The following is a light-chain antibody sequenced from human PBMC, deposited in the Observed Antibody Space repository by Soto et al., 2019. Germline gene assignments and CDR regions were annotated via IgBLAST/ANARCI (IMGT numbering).Light chain of an antibody. V-gene: IGKV3-11*01. J-gene: IGKJ4*01. CDR1: QSVSSS. CDR2: DAS. CDR3: QQRSNGLT. Sequence: EIVLTQSPATLSLSPGERANLSCRASQSVSSSLAWYQQKPGQAPRLLIYDASNRAPGIPARFSGSGSGTDFTLSISSLAPEDFAVYYCQQRSNGLTCGGGTKVEIK.